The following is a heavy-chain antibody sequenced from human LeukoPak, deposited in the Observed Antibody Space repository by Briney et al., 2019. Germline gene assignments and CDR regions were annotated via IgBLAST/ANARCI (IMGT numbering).Heavy chain of an antibody. CDR1: GCTFTGYY. V-gene: IGHV1-2*06. J-gene: IGHJ4*02. CDR3: ARDLRYSSGYDY. D-gene: IGHD6-19*01. Sequence: ASVKVSCKASGCTFTGYYMHWVRQAPGQGLEWMGRINPNSGGTNYAQKFQGRVTMTRDTSISTAYMELSRLRSDDTAVYYCARDLRYSSGYDYWGQGTLVTVSS. CDR2: INPNSGGT.